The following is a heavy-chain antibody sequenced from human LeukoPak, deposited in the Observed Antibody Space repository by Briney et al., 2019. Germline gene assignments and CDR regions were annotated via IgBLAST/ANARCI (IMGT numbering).Heavy chain of an antibody. CDR3: AKADDYGDYDDAFDI. D-gene: IGHD4-17*01. J-gene: IGHJ3*02. Sequence: GGSLRLSCAASGFTFDDYGMSWVRQAPGKGLEWVSGISWNSGSIGYADSVKGRFTISRDNAKNSLYLQMNSLRAEDTALYYCAKADDYGDYDDAFDIWSQGTMVTVSS. V-gene: IGHV3-9*01. CDR2: ISWNSGSI. CDR1: GFTFDDYG.